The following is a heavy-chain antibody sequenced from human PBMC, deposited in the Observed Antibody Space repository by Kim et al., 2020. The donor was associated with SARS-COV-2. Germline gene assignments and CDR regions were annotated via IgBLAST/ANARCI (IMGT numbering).Heavy chain of an antibody. D-gene: IGHD6-19*01. Sequence: GGSLRLSCAASGFTFSSYGMHWVRQAPGKGLEWVAVIWYDGSNKYYADSVKGRFTISRDNSKNTLYLQMNSLRAEDTAVYYCARDRDSSGWYFLDYWGQGTLVTVSS. V-gene: IGHV3-33*01. CDR3: ARDRDSSGWYFLDY. CDR1: GFTFSSYG. J-gene: IGHJ4*02. CDR2: IWYDGSNK.